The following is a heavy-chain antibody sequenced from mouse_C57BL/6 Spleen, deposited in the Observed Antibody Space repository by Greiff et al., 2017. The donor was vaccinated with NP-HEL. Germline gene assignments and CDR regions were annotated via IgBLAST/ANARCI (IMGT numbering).Heavy chain of an antibody. J-gene: IGHJ3*01. V-gene: IGHV1-80*01. Sequence: QVQLQQSGAVLVKPGASVKISCKASGYAFSSYWMNWVKQRPGKGLEWIGQIYPGDGDTNYNGKVKGKAKLTADKSASTAYMQLSSLTSEDSSVSFCARKDGNYEAWFAYWGQGTLVTVSA. CDR2: IYPGDGDT. D-gene: IGHD2-1*01. CDR1: GYAFSSYW. CDR3: ARKDGNYEAWFAY.